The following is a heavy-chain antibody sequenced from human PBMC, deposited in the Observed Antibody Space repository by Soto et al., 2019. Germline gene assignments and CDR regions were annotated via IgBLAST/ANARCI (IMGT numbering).Heavy chain of an antibody. J-gene: IGHJ4*02. CDR2: ISYDGSNK. CDR3: AKDRGYCNGGSCYGFDY. Sequence: GGSLRLSCAASGFSFSTYGMHWVRQAPGKGLEWVAVISYDGSNKYYADSVKGRSTISRDNSKNTLFLQMNSLRADDTAVYYCAKDRGYCNGGSCYGFDYWGQGTLVTVSS. CDR1: GFSFSTYG. D-gene: IGHD2-15*01. V-gene: IGHV3-30*18.